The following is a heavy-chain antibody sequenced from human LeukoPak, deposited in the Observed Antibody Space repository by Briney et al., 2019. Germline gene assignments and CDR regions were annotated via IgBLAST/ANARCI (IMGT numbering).Heavy chain of an antibody. CDR3: AREVGYSSSYYGRFDP. D-gene: IGHD2-2*01. Sequence: ASVKVSCKASGYTFTGYYMHWVRQAPGQGLEWMGRVNPNNGVPNYAQKFQGRVTMTRDTATSTAFMELSSLGSDDTAVYFCAREVGYSSSYYGRFDPWGQGTLVIVSS. CDR1: GYTFTGYY. V-gene: IGHV1-2*06. CDR2: VNPNNGVP. J-gene: IGHJ5*02.